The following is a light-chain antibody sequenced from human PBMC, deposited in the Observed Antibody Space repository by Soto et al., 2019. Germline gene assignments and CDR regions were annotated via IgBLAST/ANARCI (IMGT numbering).Light chain of an antibody. J-gene: IGKJ1*01. CDR2: DAS. Sequence: DIQMTQSPSTLSASVGDRVTITCRSSQSISTWLAWYQQKPGQAPKLLIYDASSLESGVPSRFSGSGSGTEFALTISRLQPDDFATDYCQQYNFYSTFGQGTKVEIK. V-gene: IGKV1-5*01. CDR3: QQYNFYST. CDR1: QSISTW.